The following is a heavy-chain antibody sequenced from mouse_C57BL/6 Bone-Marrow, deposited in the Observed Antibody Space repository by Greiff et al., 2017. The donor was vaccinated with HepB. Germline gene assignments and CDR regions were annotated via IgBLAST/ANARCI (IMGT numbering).Heavy chain of an antibody. CDR1: GYTFTSYW. J-gene: IGHJ3*01. CDR2: IDPSDSYT. Sequence: QVQLQQPGAELVMPGASVKLSCKASGYTFTSYWIHWVKQRPGQGLEWIGEIDPSDSYTNYNQKFKGKSTLTVDKSSSTAYMQLSSLTSEDSAVYYCARDYYGSSPWFAYWGQGTLVTVSA. D-gene: IGHD1-1*01. V-gene: IGHV1-69*01. CDR3: ARDYYGSSPWFAY.